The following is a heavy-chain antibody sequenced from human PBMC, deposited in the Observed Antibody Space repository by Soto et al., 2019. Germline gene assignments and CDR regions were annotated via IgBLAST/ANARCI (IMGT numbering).Heavy chain of an antibody. V-gene: IGHV3-23*01. CDR1: GFTFSSYA. D-gene: IGHD2-2*02. Sequence: PGGSLRLSCAASGFTFSSYAMSWVRQAPGKGLEWVSAISGSGGSTYYADSVKGRFTISRDNSKNTLYLQMNSLRAEDTAVYYCANQPTLPLLGYCSSTSCYTDCWGQGTLVTVSS. CDR2: ISGSGGST. J-gene: IGHJ4*02. CDR3: ANQPTLPLLGYCSSTSCYTDC.